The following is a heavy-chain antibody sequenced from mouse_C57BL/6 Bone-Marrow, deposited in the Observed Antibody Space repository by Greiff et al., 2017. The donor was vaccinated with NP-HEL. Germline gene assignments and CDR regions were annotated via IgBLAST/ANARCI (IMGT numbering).Heavy chain of an antibody. Sequence: QVQLQQSGPGLVQPSQSLSITCTVSGFSLTSYGVHWVRQSPGKGLEWLGVIWSGGSTDYNAALIPRLSISKDNAKSQVFFKRNSLQADDTAIYYCARKGGYDAWFAYWGQGTLVTVSA. J-gene: IGHJ3*01. V-gene: IGHV2-2*01. CDR1: GFSLTSYG. D-gene: IGHD2-2*01. CDR2: IWSGGST. CDR3: ARKGGYDAWFAY.